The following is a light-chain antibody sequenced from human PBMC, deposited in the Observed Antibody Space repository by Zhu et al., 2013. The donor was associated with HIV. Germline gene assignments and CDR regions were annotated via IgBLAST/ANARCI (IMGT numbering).Light chain of an antibody. J-gene: IGLJ1*01. V-gene: IGLV3-21*04. CDR3: QVWDSSGDHPYYV. CDR2: GDS. CDR1: NIRSKS. Sequence: SYELTQPPSVSVAPGKTATISCGGNNIRSKSVHWYKQKPGQAPVLVIYGDSDRPSGISDRFSGSKDGNTATLTISRVEAGDEGDYYCQVWDSSGDHPYYVFGTGTKVTVL.